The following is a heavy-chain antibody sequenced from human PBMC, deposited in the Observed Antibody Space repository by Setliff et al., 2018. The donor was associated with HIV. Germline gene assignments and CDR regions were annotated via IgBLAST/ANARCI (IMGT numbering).Heavy chain of an antibody. CDR3: ARDNLILPFDY. CDR1: GFTFSDYY. D-gene: IGHD1-1*01. CDR2: ISTSDTM. V-gene: IGHV3-11*04. Sequence: VGSLRLACAASGFTFSDYYMSWIRQAPGKGLEWVSYISTSDTMYYTDSVKGRFTISRDNAKSPLYLQMNSRRAEDTAVYDCARDNLILPFDYWGQGTLVTVSS. J-gene: IGHJ4*02.